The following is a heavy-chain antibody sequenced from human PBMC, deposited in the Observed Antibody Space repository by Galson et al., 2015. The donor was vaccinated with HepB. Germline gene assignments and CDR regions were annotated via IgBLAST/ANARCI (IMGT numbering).Heavy chain of an antibody. D-gene: IGHD6-13*01. CDR3: ASLRKYSTSWYVDY. CDR1: GFTFSRSW. J-gene: IGHJ4*02. Sequence: SLRLSCAVSGFTFSRSWMSWVRQAPGKGLEWVATIKEDGSDKHYGDSVKGRFTISRDNAKNSLYLQMNSLRPEDTAVYYCASLRKYSTSWYVDYWGQGTLVTVSS. V-gene: IGHV3-7*01. CDR2: IKEDGSDK.